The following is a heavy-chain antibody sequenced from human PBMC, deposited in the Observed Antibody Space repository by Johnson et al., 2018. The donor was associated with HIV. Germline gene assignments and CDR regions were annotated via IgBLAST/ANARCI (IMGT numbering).Heavy chain of an antibody. CDR1: GFTFSSYA. D-gene: IGHD2-15*01. Sequence: QVQLVESGGGVVQPGRSLRLSCAASGFTFSSYAMHWVRQAPGKGLEWVAVISYDGSNKYYTDSVKGRFTISRDNSKNTLYLQMNSLRAEDTAVYYCARDEPIVVVVAAIGDACDIWGQGTMVTVSS. J-gene: IGHJ3*02. CDR3: ARDEPIVVVVAAIGDACDI. V-gene: IGHV3-30*04. CDR2: ISYDGSNK.